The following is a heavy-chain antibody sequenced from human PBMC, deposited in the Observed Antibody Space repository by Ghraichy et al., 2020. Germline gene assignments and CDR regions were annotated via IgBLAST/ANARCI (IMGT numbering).Heavy chain of an antibody. D-gene: IGHD2-2*01. V-gene: IGHV4-61*01. CDR1: GGSVSSGSYY. CDR3: ASSPAHHWFDP. CDR2: IYYSGST. Sequence: GSLRLSCTVSGGSVSSGSYYWSWIRQPPGKGLEWIGYIYYSGSTNYNPSLKSRVTISVDTSKNQFSLKLSSVTAADTAVYYCASSPAHHWFDPWGQGTLVTVSS. J-gene: IGHJ5*02.